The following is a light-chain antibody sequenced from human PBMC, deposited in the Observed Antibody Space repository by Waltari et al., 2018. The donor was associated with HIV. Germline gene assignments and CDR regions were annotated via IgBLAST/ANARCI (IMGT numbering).Light chain of an antibody. Sequence: SYELTQPPSVSVPPGQTASITCSGDKLGAKYACWYQQRPGQSPVLVIYQDSKRPSGISERFSGSNSGNTATLTISGTQAMDEADYYCQAWDSNTGVFGGGTKLTVL. CDR1: KLGAKY. V-gene: IGLV3-1*01. J-gene: IGLJ3*02. CDR2: QDS. CDR3: QAWDSNTGV.